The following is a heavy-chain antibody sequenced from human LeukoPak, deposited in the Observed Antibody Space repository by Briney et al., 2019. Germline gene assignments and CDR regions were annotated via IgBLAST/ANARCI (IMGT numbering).Heavy chain of an antibody. CDR3: AHQVPPNDEFFDH. Sequence: GGSPRLSCVASGFTFSSYSMHWVRQAPGEGLEWLSGISNTGRATDYADSIKGRFTISRDNSKNTVFLQMNSLRAEDTAEYFCAHQVPPNDEFFDHWGQGTLVPVST. CDR1: GFTFSSYS. CDR2: ISNTGRAT. V-gene: IGHV3-23*01. J-gene: IGHJ5*02.